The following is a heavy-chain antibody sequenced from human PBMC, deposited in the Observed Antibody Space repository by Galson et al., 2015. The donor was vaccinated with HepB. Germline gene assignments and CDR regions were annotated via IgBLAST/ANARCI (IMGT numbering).Heavy chain of an antibody. J-gene: IGHJ4*02. CDR1: GFTFDDYA. CDR2: ISWNSGSI. CDR3: AKARGGYGDHLVLDY. D-gene: IGHD4-17*01. Sequence: SLRLSCAASGFTFDDYAMHWVRQAPGKGLEWVSGISWNSGSIGYADSVKGRFTISRDNAKNSLYLQMNSLRAVDTALYYCAKARGGYGDHLVLDYWGQGTLVTVSS. V-gene: IGHV3-9*01.